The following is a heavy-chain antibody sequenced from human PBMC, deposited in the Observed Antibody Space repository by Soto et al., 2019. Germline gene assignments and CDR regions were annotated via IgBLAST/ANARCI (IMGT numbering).Heavy chain of an antibody. D-gene: IGHD2-15*01. Sequence: SVKVSGKASGYTFTSYGIIWVRQAPGQGLEWMGWISAYNGNTNYAQKLQGRVTMTTDTSTSTAYMELRSLRSDDTAVYYCAXVDIVVVVAAKGEAFDIWGQGTMVTVSS. CDR1: GYTFTSYG. J-gene: IGHJ3*02. CDR3: AXVDIVVVVAAKGEAFDI. CDR2: ISAYNGNT. V-gene: IGHV1-18*04.